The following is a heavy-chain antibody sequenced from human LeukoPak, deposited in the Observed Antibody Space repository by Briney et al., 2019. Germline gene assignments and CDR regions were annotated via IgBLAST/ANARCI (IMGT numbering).Heavy chain of an antibody. CDR2: INPSVSST. D-gene: IGHD2-15*01. Sequence: ASVKVSCKASGYDFTTNYIHWVRQAPGQGLEWMGTINPSVSSTTCGQRFRGRVTMTRDTSTATVYMDLGSLTSEDTAIYYCAKGYCTGASCYVLDSWGQGTLVTVSS. CDR1: GYDFTTNY. V-gene: IGHV1-46*01. J-gene: IGHJ4*02. CDR3: AKGYCTGASCYVLDS.